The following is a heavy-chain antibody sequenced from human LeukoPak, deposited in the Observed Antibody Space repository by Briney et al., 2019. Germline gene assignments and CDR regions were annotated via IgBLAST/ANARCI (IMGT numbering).Heavy chain of an antibody. D-gene: IGHD2-8*01. J-gene: IGHJ5*02. V-gene: IGHV4-30-2*01. Sequence: SETLSLTCAVSGGSISGGSYSWSWIRQPPGKGLEWIGYIYHSGSTYYNPSLKSRVTTSADTSKNQFSLKLSSVTAADTAVYYCAQNGQSGFSFDPWGQGTLVTVSS. CDR2: IYHSGST. CDR1: GGSISGGSYS. CDR3: AQNGQSGFSFDP.